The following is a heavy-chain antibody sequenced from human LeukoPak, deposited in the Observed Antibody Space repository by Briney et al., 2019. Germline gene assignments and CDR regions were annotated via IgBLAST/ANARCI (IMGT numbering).Heavy chain of an antibody. CDR2: INHSGST. CDR1: GGSFSGYY. J-gene: IGHJ4*02. D-gene: IGHD3-10*01. Sequence: SETLSLTCAVYGGSFSGYYWSWIRQPPGKGLEWIGEINHSGSTNYNPSLKSRVTISVDTSKNQFSLKLSSVTAADTAVYYCARATMVRGVMGLDYWGQGTLVTVSS. CDR3: ARATMVRGVMGLDY. V-gene: IGHV4-34*01.